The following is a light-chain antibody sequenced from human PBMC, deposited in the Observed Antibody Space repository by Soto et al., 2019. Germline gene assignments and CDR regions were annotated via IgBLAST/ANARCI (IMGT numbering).Light chain of an antibody. CDR2: GAS. CDR1: QSVSSGY. V-gene: IGKV3-20*01. CDR3: QQYTYSPWT. Sequence: EVGLTQSPGTLSLSPGERATLSCRASQSVSSGYLGWYQQKPGQAPRLLIYGASSRATGIPDRFSGSGSGTDFTLTISRLEPEDFAVYFWQQYTYSPWTFGQGTKVEIK. J-gene: IGKJ1*01.